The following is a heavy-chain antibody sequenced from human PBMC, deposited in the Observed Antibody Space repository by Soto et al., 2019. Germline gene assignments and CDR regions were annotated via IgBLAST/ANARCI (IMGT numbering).Heavy chain of an antibody. CDR2: IYHSGGT. D-gene: IGHD3-22*01. Sequence: PSETLSLTCAVSSGSISSGGYSWSWIRQPPGKGLEWIGYIYHSGGTYYNPSLKSRVTISVDRSKNQFSLKLSSVTAADTAVYYCARVPSSAGWLGPPDYWGQGTLVTVSS. CDR3: ARVPSSAGWLGPPDY. J-gene: IGHJ4*02. V-gene: IGHV4-30-2*01. CDR1: SGSISSGGYS.